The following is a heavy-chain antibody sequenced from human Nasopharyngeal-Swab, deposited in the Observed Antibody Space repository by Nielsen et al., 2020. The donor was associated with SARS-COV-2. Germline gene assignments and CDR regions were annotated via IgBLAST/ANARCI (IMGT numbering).Heavy chain of an antibody. J-gene: IGHJ6*02. CDR3: ARVVPAALGGMDV. D-gene: IGHD2-2*01. Sequence: SVMVSCKASGGTFSSYAISWVRQPPGQGPEWMGGIIPIFGTANYAQKFQGRVTITADESTSTAYMELSSLRSEDTAVYYCARVVPAALGGMDVWGQGTTVTVSS. CDR2: IIPIFGTA. V-gene: IGHV1-69*13. CDR1: GGTFSSYA.